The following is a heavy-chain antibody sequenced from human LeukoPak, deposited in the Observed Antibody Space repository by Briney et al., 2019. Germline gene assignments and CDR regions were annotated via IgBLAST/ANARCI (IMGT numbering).Heavy chain of an antibody. Sequence: GGSLRLSCAASGFTFSSDWMSWVRQAPGKGLECVARIKHDGSAKYYVDSVKGRFTISRDNAKNSLYLQMNSLRAEDTAVYYCAMSSGWYNDYWGQGTLVTVSS. CDR1: GFTFSSDW. CDR3: AMSSGWYNDY. V-gene: IGHV3-7*02. J-gene: IGHJ4*02. CDR2: IKHDGSAK. D-gene: IGHD6-19*01.